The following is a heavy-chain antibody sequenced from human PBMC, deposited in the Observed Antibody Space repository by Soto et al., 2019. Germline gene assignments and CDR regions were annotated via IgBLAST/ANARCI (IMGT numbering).Heavy chain of an antibody. J-gene: IGHJ4*02. CDR1: GFTFSSYS. CDR3: ARDLLVAATHVS. V-gene: IGHV3-21*01. Sequence: PGGSLRLSCAASGFTFSSYSMNWVRQAPGKGLEWVSSISSSSSYIYYADSVKGRFTISRDNAKNSLYLQMNSLRAEDTAVYYCARDLLVAATHVSWGQGTLVTVSS. CDR2: ISSSSSYI. D-gene: IGHD2-15*01.